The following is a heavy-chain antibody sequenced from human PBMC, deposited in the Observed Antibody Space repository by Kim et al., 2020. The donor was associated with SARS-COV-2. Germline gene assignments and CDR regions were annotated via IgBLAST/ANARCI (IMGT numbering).Heavy chain of an antibody. J-gene: IGHJ4*02. D-gene: IGHD1-26*01. V-gene: IGHV1-18*01. Sequence: AQKLQGRVTMTTDTSTSTAYMELRSLGSDDTAVYYCARDMAPDVVGAYDYWGQGTLVTVSS. CDR3: ARDMAPDVVGAYDY.